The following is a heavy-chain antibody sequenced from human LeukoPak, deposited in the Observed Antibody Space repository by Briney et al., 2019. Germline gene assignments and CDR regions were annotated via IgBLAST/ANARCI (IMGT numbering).Heavy chain of an antibody. J-gene: IGHJ6*02. Sequence: GGSLRLSCAASGFTFSNAWMNWVRQAPGKGLEWVGRIKSKTDGGTTDYAAPVKGRFTISRDDSKSTLYLQMNSLKTEDTAVYYCTTDRSSSSSSIYYYYGMDVWGQGTTVTVSS. CDR1: GFTFSNAW. CDR2: IKSKTDGGTT. V-gene: IGHV3-15*07. D-gene: IGHD6-6*01. CDR3: TTDRSSSSSSIYYYYGMDV.